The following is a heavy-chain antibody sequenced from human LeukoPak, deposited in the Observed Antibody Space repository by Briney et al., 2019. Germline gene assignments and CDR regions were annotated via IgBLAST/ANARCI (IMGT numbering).Heavy chain of an antibody. J-gene: IGHJ6*03. CDR1: NYSISTDYY. D-gene: IGHD3-22*01. V-gene: IGHV4-38-2*02. CDR2: MYHSGST. CDR3: ARSYDSSGYYISDYYYYMDV. Sequence: PSETLSLTCSVSNYSISTDYYWGWIRQPPGKGLEWIGTMYHSGSTYYNPSLKSRVTISVDTSKNQFSLKLSSVTAADTAVHYCARSYDSSGYYISDYYYYMDVWGKGTTVTVSS.